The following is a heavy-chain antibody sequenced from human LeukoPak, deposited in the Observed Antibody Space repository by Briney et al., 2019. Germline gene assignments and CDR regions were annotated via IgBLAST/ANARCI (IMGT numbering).Heavy chain of an antibody. CDR1: GFTFSTYA. CDR2: ISGSDPGT. D-gene: IGHD2-2*01. Sequence: GGSLRLSCAASGFTFSTYAMSYVRQGPGKGLEWVSAISGSDPGTYYADSVKGRFTISRDNSRNTLHLQMNSLRVEDTAIYYCAKGNAGHCTGTTCYPFDYWGQGTLVTVSS. CDR3: AKGNAGHCTGTTCYPFDY. J-gene: IGHJ4*02. V-gene: IGHV3-23*01.